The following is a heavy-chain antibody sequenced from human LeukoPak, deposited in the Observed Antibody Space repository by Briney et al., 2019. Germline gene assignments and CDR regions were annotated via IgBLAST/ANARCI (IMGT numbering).Heavy chain of an antibody. Sequence: PGGSLRPSCAASGFTFSDYYMSWIRQAPGKGLEWVSYISSSGSTIYYADSVKGRFTISRDNAKNSLYLQMNSLRAEDTAVYYCASLWFGEDYAFDIWGQGTMVTVSS. D-gene: IGHD3-10*01. CDR2: ISSSGSTI. V-gene: IGHV3-11*04. CDR3: ASLWFGEDYAFDI. J-gene: IGHJ3*02. CDR1: GFTFSDYY.